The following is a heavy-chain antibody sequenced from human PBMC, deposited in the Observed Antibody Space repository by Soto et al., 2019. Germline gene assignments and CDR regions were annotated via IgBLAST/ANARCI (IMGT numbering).Heavy chain of an antibody. J-gene: IGHJ5*02. CDR2: IYYSGST. Sequence: QLQLQESGPGLVKPSETLSLTCTVSGGSISSSSYYWGWIRQPPGKGLEWIGSIYYSGSTYYNPSLKSRVTISVDTSKNQFSLKLSSVTAADTAVYYCALGSSYYDFLTGYPMNWFDPWGQGTLVTVSS. CDR1: GGSISSSSYY. CDR3: ALGSSYYDFLTGYPMNWFDP. D-gene: IGHD3-9*01. V-gene: IGHV4-39*01.